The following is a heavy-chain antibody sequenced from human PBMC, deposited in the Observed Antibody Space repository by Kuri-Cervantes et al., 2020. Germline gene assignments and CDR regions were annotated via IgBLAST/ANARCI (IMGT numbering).Heavy chain of an antibody. CDR2: IIPIFGTA. D-gene: IGHD4-11*01. Sequence: SVKVSCKASGYTFTSYYMHWVRQAPGQGLEWMGGIIPIFGTANYAQKFQGRVTITADESTSTAYMELSSLRSEDTAVYYCARVGPVTKGRRGMDVWGQGTTVTVSS. CDR3: ARVGPVTKGRRGMDV. V-gene: IGHV1-69*13. J-gene: IGHJ6*02. CDR1: GYTFTSYY.